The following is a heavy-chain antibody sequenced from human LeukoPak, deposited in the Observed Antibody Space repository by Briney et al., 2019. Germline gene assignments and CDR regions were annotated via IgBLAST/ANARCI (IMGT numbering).Heavy chain of an antibody. CDR1: GGSVRSDDYY. CDR2: IYHTGSI. Sequence: SETLSLTCTVSGGSVRSDDYYWSWIRQPSGMGLEWIGHIYHTGSIVYNSFLESRITISLDMSNNQFSLKLTSVTAADTAVYYCARDQGGSSHRHAFDIWGQGTTVTVSS. CDR3: ARDQGGSSHRHAFDI. D-gene: IGHD2-15*01. V-gene: IGHV4-61*08. J-gene: IGHJ3*02.